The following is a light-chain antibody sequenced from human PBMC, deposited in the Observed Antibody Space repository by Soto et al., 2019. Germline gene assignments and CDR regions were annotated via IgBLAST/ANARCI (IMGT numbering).Light chain of an antibody. CDR2: DAS. J-gene: IGKJ1*01. V-gene: IGKV1-5*01. CDR3: QFYNSYSRR. Sequence: DIQMTQSPSNLSASVGDRVTITCRARQTISIWLAWYQQKPGKAPKLLIYDASRLESGVPSRFSGSGSGTQFTLTITSLQPDDFATYYCQFYNSYSRRFGQGTKVDIK. CDR1: QTISIW.